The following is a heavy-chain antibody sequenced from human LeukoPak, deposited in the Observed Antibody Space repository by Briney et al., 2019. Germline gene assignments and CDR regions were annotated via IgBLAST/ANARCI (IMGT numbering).Heavy chain of an antibody. J-gene: IGHJ6*03. CDR2: TYYRSKWYN. Sequence: SQTLSLTCAISGDSVSSNSAAWNWIRQSPSRGLEWLGRTYYRSKWYNDYAVSVKSRITINPDTSKNQFSLQLNSVTPEDTAVYYCARAQGYYYYDSSGYYSDYYYYYMDVWGKGTTVTVSS. D-gene: IGHD3-22*01. CDR3: ARAQGYYYYDSSGYYSDYYYYYMDV. V-gene: IGHV6-1*01. CDR1: GDSVSSNSAA.